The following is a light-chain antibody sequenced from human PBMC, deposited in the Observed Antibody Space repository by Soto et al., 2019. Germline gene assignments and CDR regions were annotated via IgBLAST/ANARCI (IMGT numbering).Light chain of an antibody. CDR1: QSISRW. CDR2: ETS. Sequence: DVQTTQSPSTLSASVGDRVTITCRASQSISRWLAWYQQKPGKAPKLLIYETSSLEDGVPSRFTGSGSGTEFSLTITSLQPEDFASYYCQQYKDYWTFGQGTKVDIK. CDR3: QQYKDYWT. V-gene: IGKV1-5*03. J-gene: IGKJ1*01.